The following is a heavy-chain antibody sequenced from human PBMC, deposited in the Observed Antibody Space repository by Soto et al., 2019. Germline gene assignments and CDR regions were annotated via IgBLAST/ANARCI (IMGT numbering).Heavy chain of an antibody. V-gene: IGHV5-51*01. Sequence: PGESLKINCKGSGYRFTSYWIGWVRHRPGKGLEWMGIIYPGDSDTRYSPSFQGQVTISADKSISTAYLQWSSLKASDTAMYYCARGITGTTAYFDYWGQGTLVTVSS. CDR2: IYPGDSDT. CDR3: ARGITGTTAYFDY. CDR1: GYRFTSYW. J-gene: IGHJ4*02. D-gene: IGHD1-7*01.